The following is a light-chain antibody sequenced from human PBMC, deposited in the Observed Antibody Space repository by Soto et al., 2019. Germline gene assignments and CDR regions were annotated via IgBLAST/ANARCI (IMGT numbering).Light chain of an antibody. CDR1: QSVNNNF. V-gene: IGKV3-20*01. CDR2: GAS. J-gene: IGKJ4*01. Sequence: DIVLTQSPGTLSLSPGERATLSCRASQSVNNNFLAWYQQKPGQAPWLLIYGASSRATGIPDRFSGSGSGTDFTLTINRLDPEDFAVYYCQHYVTYPLTFGGGTKVEIK. CDR3: QHYVTYPLT.